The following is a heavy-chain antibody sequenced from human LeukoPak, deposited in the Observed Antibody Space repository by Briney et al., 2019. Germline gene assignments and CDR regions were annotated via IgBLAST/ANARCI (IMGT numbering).Heavy chain of an antibody. CDR1: GFTFGSYT. CDR3: AKGIYSSGWSYFDY. J-gene: IGHJ4*01. Sequence: PGGSLRLSCAASGFTFGSYTMHWVRQAPGKGLEYVSAIISNGGSTYYANSVQGRFTISRDNSKNMLYLQMGSLRAEDTAVYYCAKGIYSSGWSYFDYWGHGTLVTVSS. D-gene: IGHD6-19*01. V-gene: IGHV3-64*01. CDR2: IISNGGST.